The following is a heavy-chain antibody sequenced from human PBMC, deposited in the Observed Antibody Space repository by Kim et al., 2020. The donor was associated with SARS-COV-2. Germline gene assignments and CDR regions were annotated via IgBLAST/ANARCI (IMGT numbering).Heavy chain of an antibody. J-gene: IGHJ4*02. CDR1: GGTFSSYA. CDR3: ARGGWPRYYFDY. CDR2: IIPIFGTA. V-gene: IGHV1-69*13. Sequence: SVKVSCKASGGTFSSYAISWVRQAPGQGLELMGGIIPIFGTANNAQKFQGRVTITADESTSTAYMDLSSLRSEDTAVYYCARGGWPRYYFDYWGQGTLVTVSS.